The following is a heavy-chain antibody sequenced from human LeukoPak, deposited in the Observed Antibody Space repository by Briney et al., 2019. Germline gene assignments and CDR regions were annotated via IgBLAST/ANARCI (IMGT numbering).Heavy chain of an antibody. J-gene: IGHJ4*02. Sequence: ASVKVSCKASGYTFTSYGVSWVRQAPGQGLEWMGWISGYNGNKKYAQKLQDRVTLTTDTSTSTAYMELRSLTFDDTAMYFCARAGFTVIRGLDDYWGQGTPVTVSS. V-gene: IGHV1-18*04. CDR3: ARAGFTVIRGLDDY. D-gene: IGHD3-10*01. CDR2: ISGYNGNK. CDR1: GYTFTSYG.